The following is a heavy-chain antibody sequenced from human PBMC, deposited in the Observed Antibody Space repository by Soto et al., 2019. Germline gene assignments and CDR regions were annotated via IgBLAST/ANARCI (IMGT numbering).Heavy chain of an antibody. CDR3: AREGGSWYYLLDV. V-gene: IGHV1-2*04. CDR2: INPNSGGT. CDR1: GYTFTGYY. J-gene: IGHJ6*02. Sequence: GASVKVSCKASGYTFTGYYMHWVRQAPGQGLEWMGWINPNSGGTNYAQKFQGWVTMTRDTSISTAYMELSRLRSDDTAVYYCAREGGSWYYLLDVSGQGTTVTVSS.